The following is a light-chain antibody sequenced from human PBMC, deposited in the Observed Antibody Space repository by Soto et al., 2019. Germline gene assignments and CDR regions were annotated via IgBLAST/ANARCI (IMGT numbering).Light chain of an antibody. V-gene: IGKV3-20*01. Sequence: PGERATLSCWASQSLRSSYLAWYQRKPGQAPRLLMFGASRRATVIPDRFNGSGSGTDFILTISRLEPEDVAVYYCQQHGTSPYTFGQGTVLEIK. CDR1: QSLRSSY. CDR2: GAS. J-gene: IGKJ2*01. CDR3: QQHGTSPYT.